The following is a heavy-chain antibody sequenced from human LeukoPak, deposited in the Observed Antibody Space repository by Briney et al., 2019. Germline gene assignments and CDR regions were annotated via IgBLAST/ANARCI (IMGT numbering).Heavy chain of an antibody. CDR2: IYYSGST. D-gene: IGHD3-10*01. CDR3: ARDLGFGELDY. J-gene: IGHJ4*02. V-gene: IGHV4-31*03. Sequence: SETLSLTCTVSGASISSGGYYWSWIRQHPGKGLEWLGYIYYSGSTYYNPSLKSRVTISVDTSKNQFSLKLSSVTAADTAVYYCARDLGFGELDYWGQGTLVTVSS. CDR1: GASISSGGYY.